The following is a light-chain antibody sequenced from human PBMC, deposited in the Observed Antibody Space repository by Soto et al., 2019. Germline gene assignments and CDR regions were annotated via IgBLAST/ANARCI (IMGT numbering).Light chain of an antibody. CDR1: QSVDTTF. Sequence: EIVLTQSPGSLSLSPGQRATLSCRASQSVDTTFFAWYQKKPGQAPRLLIYGAPKRATGIPARFSGSGSGTDFTHIISRPEPEDFAVYYCQQYMSSVTFGQGTKVEIK. J-gene: IGKJ1*01. V-gene: IGKV3-20*01. CDR3: QQYMSSVT. CDR2: GAP.